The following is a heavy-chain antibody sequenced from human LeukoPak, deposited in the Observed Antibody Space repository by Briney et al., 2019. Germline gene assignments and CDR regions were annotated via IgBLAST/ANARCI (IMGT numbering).Heavy chain of an antibody. V-gene: IGHV3-30*02. CDR1: GFTFSSYG. D-gene: IGHD1-26*01. Sequence: PGGSLRLSCAASGFTFSSYGMHWVRQAPGKGLEWVAFIRYDGSNKYYADSVKGRFTISRDNSKNTLYLQMNSLRAEDTAVYYCAKALRWSYNFDYWGQGTLVTVSS. J-gene: IGHJ4*02. CDR3: AKALRWSYNFDY. CDR2: IRYDGSNK.